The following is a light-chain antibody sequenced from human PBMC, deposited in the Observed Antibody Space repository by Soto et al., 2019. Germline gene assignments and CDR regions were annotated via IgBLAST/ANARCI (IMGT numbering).Light chain of an antibody. Sequence: QSVLTQPASVSGSPGQSITISCTGTSSDVGGYNYVSWYQQHPGKAPKLVIFDVSDRPSGVSNRFSGSKSGNTASLTISGLQAEDEDDYYCSSYTSSSTRVFGTGTKVTVL. CDR1: SSDVGGYNY. CDR2: DVS. J-gene: IGLJ1*01. V-gene: IGLV2-14*01. CDR3: SSYTSSSTRV.